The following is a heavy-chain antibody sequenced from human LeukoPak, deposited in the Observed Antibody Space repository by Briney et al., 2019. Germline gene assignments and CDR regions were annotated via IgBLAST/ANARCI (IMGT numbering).Heavy chain of an antibody. CDR1: GFTVSSNY. Sequence: GGSLRLSCAASGFTVSSNYMSWVRQAPGKGLEWVSVIYSGGSTYYADSVKGRFTISRDNSKNTLYLQMNSLRAEDTAVYYCAGGSRDGYSLGVFDYWGQGTLVTVSS. CDR2: IYSGGST. D-gene: IGHD5-24*01. J-gene: IGHJ4*02. V-gene: IGHV3-66*01. CDR3: AGGSRDGYSLGVFDY.